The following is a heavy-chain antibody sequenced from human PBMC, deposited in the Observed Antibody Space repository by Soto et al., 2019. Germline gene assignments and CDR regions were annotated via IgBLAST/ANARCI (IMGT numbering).Heavy chain of an antibody. CDR2: ISYDGSNK. D-gene: IGHD2-8*02. CDR3: ARGGGVFRFDL. Sequence: QVQLVESGGGVVQPGRSLRLSCAASGFTFSSDAMHWVRQAPGKGLEWVAVISYDGSNKYYADSVKGRFTISRDNSKNTLYLQMNSLRAEDTAVYYCARGGGVFRFDLWGQGTLVTVSS. CDR1: GFTFSSDA. J-gene: IGHJ5*02. V-gene: IGHV3-30-3*01.